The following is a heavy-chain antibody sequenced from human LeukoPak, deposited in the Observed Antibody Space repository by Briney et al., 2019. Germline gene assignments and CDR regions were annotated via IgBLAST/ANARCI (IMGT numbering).Heavy chain of an antibody. CDR3: AGTNYYDSSDAFDI. CDR2: IYYSGST. J-gene: IGHJ3*02. V-gene: IGHV4-31*03. Sequence: SETLSLTCTVSGGSVSSGGYCWSWIRQHPGKGLEWIGYIYYSGSTYYNPSLKSRVTISVDTSKNQFSLKLSSVTAADTAVYYCAGTNYYDSSDAFDIWGQGTMVTVSS. D-gene: IGHD3-22*01. CDR1: GGSVSSGGYC.